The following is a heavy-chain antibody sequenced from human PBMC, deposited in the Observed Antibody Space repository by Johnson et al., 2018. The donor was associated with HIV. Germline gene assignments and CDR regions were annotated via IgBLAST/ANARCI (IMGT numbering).Heavy chain of an antibody. CDR1: GFTFSSYG. J-gene: IGHJ3*01. CDR3: ASGDDDGV. D-gene: IGHD5-12*01. Sequence: VQLVESGGGLVRPGESLRLSCAASGFTFSSYGMHWVRQAPGKGLEWVAFIRYDGSNRYYADSVKGRFTISRDNSKNTLFLQMNSLRPEDTAVYFCASGDDDGVWGQGTMVTVSS. CDR2: IRYDGSNR. V-gene: IGHV3-30*02.